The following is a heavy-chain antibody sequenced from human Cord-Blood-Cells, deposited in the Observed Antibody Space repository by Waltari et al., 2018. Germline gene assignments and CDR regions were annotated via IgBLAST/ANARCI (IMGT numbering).Heavy chain of an antibody. CDR2: INHSGST. J-gene: IGHJ3*02. D-gene: IGHD6-13*01. CDR3: ARQDRGYSSSWANAFDI. CDR1: GGSFSGYY. Sequence: QVQLQQWGAGLLKPSETLSLTCAVYGGSFSGYYCSWIRQPPGKGLEWIGEINHSGSTNYNPSLKSRVTISVDTSKNQFSLKLSSVTAADTAVYYCARQDRGYSSSWANAFDIWGQGTMVTVSS. V-gene: IGHV4-34*01.